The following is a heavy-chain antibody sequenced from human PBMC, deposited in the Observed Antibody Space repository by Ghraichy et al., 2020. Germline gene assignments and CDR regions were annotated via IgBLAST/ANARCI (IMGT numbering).Heavy chain of an antibody. D-gene: IGHD2-15*01. CDR3: AKYCSGGSCYGRVDY. J-gene: IGHJ4*02. CDR2: ISGSGGST. Sequence: GGSLRLSCAASGFTFSSYAMSWVRQAPGKGLEWVSAISGSGGSTYYADSVKGRFTISRDNSKNTLYLQMNSLRAEDTAVYYCAKYCSGGSCYGRVDYWGQGTLVTVSS. V-gene: IGHV3-23*01. CDR1: GFTFSSYA.